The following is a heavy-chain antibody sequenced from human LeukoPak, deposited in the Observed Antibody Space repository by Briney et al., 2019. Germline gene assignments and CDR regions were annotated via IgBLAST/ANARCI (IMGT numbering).Heavy chain of an antibody. CDR2: NSYNQST. CDR3: ARHIWRDGSLGY. D-gene: IGHD5-24*01. V-gene: IGHV4-59*08. J-gene: IGHJ4*02. CDR1: GGSISSYY. Sequence: SRTLSLTCTVSGGSISSYYWSWIWRPPGKGQEWNGYNSYNQSTNYNPALKSQVTRSVDAPKNQLSLKLSSLTAADTAVYYCARHIWRDGSLGYWGQGTLVTVSS.